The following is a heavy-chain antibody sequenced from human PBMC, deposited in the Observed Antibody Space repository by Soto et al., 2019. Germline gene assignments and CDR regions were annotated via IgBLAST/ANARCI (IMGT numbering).Heavy chain of an antibody. Sequence: QVQLVQSGAEVKKPGSSVKVSCKASGGTFSSYAISWVRQAPGQGLEWMGGIIPIFGTANYAQKFQGRVTITADESTSTAYMELSSLRSEDTAVYYCAHVLYYGDYYYFDYWGQGTLVTVSS. V-gene: IGHV1-69*01. CDR2: IIPIFGTA. J-gene: IGHJ4*02. CDR3: AHVLYYGDYYYFDY. CDR1: GGTFSSYA. D-gene: IGHD4-17*01.